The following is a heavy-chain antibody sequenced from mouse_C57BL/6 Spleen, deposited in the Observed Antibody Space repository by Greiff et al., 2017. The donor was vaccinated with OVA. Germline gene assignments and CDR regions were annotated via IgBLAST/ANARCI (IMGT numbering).Heavy chain of an antibody. CDR1: GYTFTEYT. D-gene: IGHD1-1*02. J-gene: IGHJ2*01. V-gene: IGHV1-62-2*01. Sequence: VQGVESGAELVKPGASVKLSCKASGYTFTEYTIHWVKQRSGQGLEWIGWFYPGSGSIKYNEKFKDKATLTADKSSSTVYMELSRLTSEDSAVYFCARHEGGGYYFDYWGQGTTLTVSS. CDR3: ARHEGGGYYFDY. CDR2: FYPGSGSI.